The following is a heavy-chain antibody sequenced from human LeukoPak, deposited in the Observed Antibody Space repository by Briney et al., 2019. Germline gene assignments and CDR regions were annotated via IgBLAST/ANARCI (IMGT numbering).Heavy chain of an antibody. J-gene: IGHJ4*02. D-gene: IGHD6-13*01. CDR2: ISGSGDST. CDR1: GFTFSSYA. CDR3: AKLDGSSWLYYFDY. Sequence: GGPLRLSCAASGFTFSSYAMSWVRQAPGKGLEWVSIISGSGDSTYYADSVKGRFTISRDNSKNALYLQMNSLRAEDTAVYYCAKLDGSSWLYYFDYWGQGTLVTVSS. V-gene: IGHV3-23*01.